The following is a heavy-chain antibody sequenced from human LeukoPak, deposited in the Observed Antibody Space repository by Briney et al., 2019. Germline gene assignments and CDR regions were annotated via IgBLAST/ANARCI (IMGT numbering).Heavy chain of an antibody. CDR2: IYPGDSDT. CDR3: ARSDQLRWFGDPRRPYYYGMDV. Sequence: GASLQISCKASGYSFADYWIGWVRQMPGKGLEWMGIIYPGDSDTRYSPSFQGQVTISADKSIRTAYLQWSSLKASDTAMYYCARSDQLRWFGDPRRPYYYGMDVWGQGTTVTVSS. CDR1: GYSFADYW. J-gene: IGHJ6*02. D-gene: IGHD3-10*01. V-gene: IGHV5-51*01.